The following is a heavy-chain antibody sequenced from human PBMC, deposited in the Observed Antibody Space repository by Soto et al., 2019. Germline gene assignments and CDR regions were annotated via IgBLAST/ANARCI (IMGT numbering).Heavy chain of an antibody. V-gene: IGHV2-5*02. D-gene: IGHD3-9*01. CDR3: AHIVVTGSGYYFDY. CDR1: GFSLSSTRMA. J-gene: IGHJ4*02. CDR2: IYWDDDK. Sequence: QITLKESGPTLVKPTQTLTLTCTFSGFSLSSTRMAVGWIRQPPGKALEWLALIYWDDDKRYSPFLKSRLTISKNTCQNKVVLTMSNMDPVDTASYHCAHIVVTGSGYYFDYWGQGTLATVSS.